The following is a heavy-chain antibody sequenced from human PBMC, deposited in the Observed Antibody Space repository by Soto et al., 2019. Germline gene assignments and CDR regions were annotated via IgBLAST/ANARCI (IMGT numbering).Heavy chain of an antibody. J-gene: IGHJ6*02. D-gene: IGHD6-13*01. Sequence: EVQLVESGGGLVKPGGSLRLSCAASGFIFSSYSMHWVRQAPGKGLEWVSSISTRSNWIYYADSVKGRFIISRDKASNSLYLQMNSLRAEDTAVYYCARDEGGSSTFYYYYGLDLWGQGTTVTVSS. CDR1: GFIFSSYS. CDR2: ISTRSNWI. V-gene: IGHV3-21*01. CDR3: ARDEGGSSTFYYYYGLDL.